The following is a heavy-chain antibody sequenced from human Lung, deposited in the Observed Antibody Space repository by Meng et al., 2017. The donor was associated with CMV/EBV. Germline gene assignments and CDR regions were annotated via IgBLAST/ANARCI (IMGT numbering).Heavy chain of an antibody. Sequence: GESLKISCEGSGYSFTGYWIAWVRQMPGRGLEWMGIIYPGDSDTRYSPSFQGQVTISADKSISTAYLQWSSLKASDTAMYYCARHPAFVYCSHTTACPYYFDYXGQEXLVXGSS. CDR3: ARHPAFVYCSHTTACPYYFDY. V-gene: IGHV5-51*01. CDR1: GYSFTGYW. D-gene: IGHD2-15*01. CDR2: IYPGDSDT. J-gene: IGHJ4*02.